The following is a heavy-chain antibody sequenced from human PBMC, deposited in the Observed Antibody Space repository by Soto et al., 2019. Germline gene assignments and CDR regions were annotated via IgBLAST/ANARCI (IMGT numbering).Heavy chain of an antibody. V-gene: IGHV4-30-4*01. Sequence: PSETLSLTCTVSGGSISSDDYYWSWIRQPPGKGLEWIGYIYYSGSAYYTPSLQSRVSISIDTSKNQFSLKLTSVTATDTAVYYCARGSEDTAMGPSKYYYYYYYMDVWGKGTTVTVS. CDR2: IYYSGSA. J-gene: IGHJ6*03. D-gene: IGHD5-18*01. CDR3: ARGSEDTAMGPSKYYYYYYYMDV. CDR1: GGSISSDDYY.